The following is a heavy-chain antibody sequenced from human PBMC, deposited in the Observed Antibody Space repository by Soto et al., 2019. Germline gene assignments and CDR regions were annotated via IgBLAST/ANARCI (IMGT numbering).Heavy chain of an antibody. CDR1: GYTFTSYG. J-gene: IGHJ4*02. CDR3: ATQLSTYYDFWSGPYYFDY. CDR2: ISAYNGNT. V-gene: IGHV1-18*01. Sequence: ASVKVSCKASGYTFTSYGISWVRQAPGQGLEWMGWISAYNGNTNYAQKLQGRVTMTTDTSTSTAYVELRSLRSDDTAVYYCATQLSTYYDFWSGPYYFDYWGQGTLVTVSS. D-gene: IGHD3-3*01.